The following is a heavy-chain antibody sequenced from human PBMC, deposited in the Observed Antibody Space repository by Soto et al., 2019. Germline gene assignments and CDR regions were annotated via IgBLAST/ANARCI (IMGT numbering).Heavy chain of an antibody. V-gene: IGHV1-18*01. CDR2: ISAYNGNT. J-gene: IGHJ4*02. Sequence: QVQLVQSGAEGKKPGASVKVSCKASGYTFTNFGISWVRQAPGQGLEWMGWISAYNGNTNYAQNFQGRVTMTTDTSTSXAYMXLXXXXXXXXXXXXXXXXXXXXXXXXQGTLVTVSS. CDR3: XXXXXXXXX. CDR1: GYTFTNFG.